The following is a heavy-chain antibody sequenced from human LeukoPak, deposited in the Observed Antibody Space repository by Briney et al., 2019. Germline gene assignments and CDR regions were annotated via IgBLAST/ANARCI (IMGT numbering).Heavy chain of an antibody. CDR3: AKDPANSVGGFDC. J-gene: IGHJ4*02. CDR1: GFTFSSYA. D-gene: IGHD3-10*01. Sequence: GGSLRLSCAASGFTFSSYAMHWVRQAPGKGLEWEAVISFDGSKKYYADSVKGRFSISRDNSKSTLYLQMNSLRAEDTAVYYCAKDPANSVGGFDCWGPGTLVTVSS. V-gene: IGHV3-30-3*01. CDR2: ISFDGSKK.